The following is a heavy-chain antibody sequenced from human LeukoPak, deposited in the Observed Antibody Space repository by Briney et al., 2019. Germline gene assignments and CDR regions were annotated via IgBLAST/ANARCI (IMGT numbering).Heavy chain of an antibody. CDR1: GFTFSSYW. D-gene: IGHD1-26*01. CDR2: IKQDGSEK. Sequence: PGGSLRLSCAASGFTFSSYWMSWVRQAPGKGLEWVANIKQDGSEKYYVDSVKGRFTISRDNAKNSRYLQMNSLRAEDTAVYYCARDSGSYYGDFQHWGQGTLVAVSS. V-gene: IGHV3-7*01. CDR3: ARDSGSYYGDFQH. J-gene: IGHJ1*01.